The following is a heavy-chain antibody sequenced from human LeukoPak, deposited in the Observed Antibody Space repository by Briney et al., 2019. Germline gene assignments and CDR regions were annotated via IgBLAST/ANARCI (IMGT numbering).Heavy chain of an antibody. V-gene: IGHV3-23*01. D-gene: IGHD1-26*01. J-gene: IGHJ4*02. CDR1: GFTFTSYS. CDR2: ISGGGGST. Sequence: GGSLRLSCAASGFTFTSYSMNWIRQAPGKGLEWVSTISGGGGSTYYADSVKGRFTISRDNSKNTLYLQVNSLRAEDTAVYYCAKGGKWDVTPFDYWGQGTLVTVSS. CDR3: AKGGKWDVTPFDY.